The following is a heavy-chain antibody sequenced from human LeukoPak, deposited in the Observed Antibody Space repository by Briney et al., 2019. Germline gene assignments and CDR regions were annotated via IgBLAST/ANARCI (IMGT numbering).Heavy chain of an antibody. CDR3: ARGTVTAMGDY. D-gene: IGHD5-18*01. CDR2: IYSGGST. Sequence: GGSLRLSCAASGFTVSSNYMSWVRQAPGKGLEWVSVIYSGGSTYYVDSVKGRFTISRDNSKNTLYLQMNSLRAEDTAVYYCARGTVTAMGDYWGQGTLVTVSS. J-gene: IGHJ4*02. CDR1: GFTVSSNY. V-gene: IGHV3-66*01.